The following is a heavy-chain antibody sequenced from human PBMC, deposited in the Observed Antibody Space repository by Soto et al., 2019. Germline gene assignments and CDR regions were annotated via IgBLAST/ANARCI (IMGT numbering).Heavy chain of an antibody. CDR2: IYHSGST. CDR1: GGSISSSNW. Sequence: QVQLQESGPGLVKPSRTLSLTCAVSGGSISSSNWWSWVRQPPGKGLEWIGEIYHSGSTNYNPSLKSRVTISVDKSKNQFSLKLSSVTAADTAVYYCARDWVAAAGTRYYYGMDVWGQGTTVTVSS. CDR3: ARDWVAAAGTRYYYGMDV. D-gene: IGHD6-13*01. J-gene: IGHJ6*02. V-gene: IGHV4-4*02.